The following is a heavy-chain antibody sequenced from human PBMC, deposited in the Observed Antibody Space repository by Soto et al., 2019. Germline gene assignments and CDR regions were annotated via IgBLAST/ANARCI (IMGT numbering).Heavy chain of an antibody. CDR3: ARVGAAAGTRVVGWFDP. CDR2: IYYSGST. D-gene: IGHD6-13*01. Sequence: LSLTCTVSGVSISSYYWSWIRQPPGKGLEWIGYIYYSGSTNYNPSLKSRVTISVDTSKNQFSLKLSSVTAADTAVYYCARVGAAAGTRVVGWFDPWGQGTLVTVSS. V-gene: IGHV4-59*01. J-gene: IGHJ5*02. CDR1: GVSISSYY.